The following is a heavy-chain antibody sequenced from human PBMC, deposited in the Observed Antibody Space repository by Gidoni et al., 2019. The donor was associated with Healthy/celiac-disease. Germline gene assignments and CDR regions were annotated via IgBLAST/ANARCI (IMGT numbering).Heavy chain of an antibody. J-gene: IGHJ4*02. V-gene: IGHV1-3*01. D-gene: IGHD6-19*01. Sequence: QVQLVQSGAEVKKPGASVKVSCKASGYTFTSYAMHWVRQAPGQRLEWMGWINAGNGNTKYSQKFQGRVPITRDTSASTAYMELSSLRSEDTAVYYCARASRGSGWFTFDYWGQGTLVTVSS. CDR2: INAGNGNT. CDR3: ARASRGSGWFTFDY. CDR1: GYTFTSYA.